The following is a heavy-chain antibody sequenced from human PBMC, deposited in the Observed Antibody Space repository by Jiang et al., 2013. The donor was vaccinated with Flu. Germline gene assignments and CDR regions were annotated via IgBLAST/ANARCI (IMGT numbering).Heavy chain of an antibody. J-gene: IGHJ4*02. CDR2: IHDSGSA. D-gene: IGHD2-15*01. CDR3: AREGGGSRHFDY. CDR1: GDSISSGGYN. Sequence: GPGLVKPSQTLSLTCTVGGDSISSGGYNWSWIRRYTGKGLEWIGYIHDSGSAYYNPSLKSRVTISVDTSKNSFSLNLNSVTAADTAVYYCAREGGGSRHFDYWGQGTLVTVSS. V-gene: IGHV4-31*03.